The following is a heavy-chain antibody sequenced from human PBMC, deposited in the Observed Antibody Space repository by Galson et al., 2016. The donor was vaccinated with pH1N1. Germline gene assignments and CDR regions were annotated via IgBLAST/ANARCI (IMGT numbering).Heavy chain of an antibody. Sequence: SVKVSCKASGYTLTNYAMNWVRQAPGQGLEYIGFINTNTGNPTYAQGFTGRFVFSLDASVNTAYLQISSLKAEDTAVYYCARGVRGVEFVDQWGPGTLVTVSS. CDR3: ARGVRGVEFVDQ. CDR1: GYTLTNYA. V-gene: IGHV7-4-1*02. D-gene: IGHD3-10*01. J-gene: IGHJ1*01. CDR2: INTNTGNP.